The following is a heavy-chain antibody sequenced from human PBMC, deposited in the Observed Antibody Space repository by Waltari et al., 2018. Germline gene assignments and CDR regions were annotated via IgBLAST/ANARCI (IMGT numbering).Heavy chain of an antibody. D-gene: IGHD3-22*01. CDR1: GFTFSSYA. J-gene: IGHJ1*01. CDR3: AREIGRYDSSGFFQH. V-gene: IGHV3-30-3*01. Sequence: QVQLVESGGGVVQPGRSLRLSCAASGFTFSSYAMHWVRQAQGKGLEWVAVISYDGSNKYYADSVKGRFTISRDNSKNTLYLQMNSLRAEDTAVYYCAREIGRYDSSGFFQHWGQGTLVTVSS. CDR2: ISYDGSNK.